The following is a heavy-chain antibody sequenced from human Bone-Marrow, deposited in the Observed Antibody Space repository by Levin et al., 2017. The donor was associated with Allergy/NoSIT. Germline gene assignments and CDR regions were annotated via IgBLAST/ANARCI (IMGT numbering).Heavy chain of an antibody. J-gene: IGHJ4*02. CDR1: GFTFSNAW. CDR2: IKSKTDGGTT. V-gene: IGHV3-15*01. CDR3: TTVERIQLWLGFFAY. D-gene: IGHD5-18*01. Sequence: GESLKISCAASGFTFSNAWMSWVRQAPGKGLEWVGRIKSKTDGGTTDYAAPVKGRFTISRDDSKNTLYLQMNSLKTEDTAVYYCTTVERIQLWLGFFAYWGQGTLVTVSS.